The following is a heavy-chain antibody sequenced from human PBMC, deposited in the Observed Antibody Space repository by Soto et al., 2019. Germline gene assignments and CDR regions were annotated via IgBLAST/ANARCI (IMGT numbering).Heavy chain of an antibody. D-gene: IGHD2-15*01. V-gene: IGHV3-30-3*01. CDR3: ARALELGYCSGGSCYSPYYYGMDV. CDR2: ISYDGSNK. CDR1: GVTFSSYA. J-gene: IGHJ6*02. Sequence: SLRLSCAASGVTFSSYAMHWVRQAPGKGLEWVAVISYDGSNKYYADSVKGRFTISRDNSKNTLYLQMNSLRAEDTAVYYCARALELGYCSGGSCYSPYYYGMDVWGQGTTVTVSS.